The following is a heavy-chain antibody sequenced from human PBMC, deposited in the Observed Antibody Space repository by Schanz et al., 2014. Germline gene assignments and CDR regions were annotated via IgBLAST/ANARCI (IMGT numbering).Heavy chain of an antibody. Sequence: EVQLLESGGGLVQPGGSLRLSCATSGFSFSSYAINWVRQAPGKGLEWVSAISGSGGSTYYADSVKGRFTISRDNSKNTLYLQMNSLRAEDTAVYYCAKVRYSSGWRGDYFDEWGQGTLVTVAS. CDR2: ISGSGGST. J-gene: IGHJ4*02. D-gene: IGHD6-25*01. CDR3: AKVRYSSGWRGDYFDE. V-gene: IGHV3-23*01. CDR1: GFSFSSYA.